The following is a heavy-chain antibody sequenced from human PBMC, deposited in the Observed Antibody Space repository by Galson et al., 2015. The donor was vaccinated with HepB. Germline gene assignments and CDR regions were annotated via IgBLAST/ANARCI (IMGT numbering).Heavy chain of an antibody. Sequence: SVKVSCKASGYTFTSYDINWVRQATGQGLEWMGWMNPNSGNTGYAQKFQGRVTMTRNTSISTAYMELSSLRSEDTAVYYCARVCSSTSCLGYYYYYYMDVWGKGTTVTVSS. D-gene: IGHD2-2*01. CDR3: ARVCSSTSCLGYYYYYYMDV. CDR1: GYTFTSYD. V-gene: IGHV1-8*01. CDR2: MNPNSGNT. J-gene: IGHJ6*03.